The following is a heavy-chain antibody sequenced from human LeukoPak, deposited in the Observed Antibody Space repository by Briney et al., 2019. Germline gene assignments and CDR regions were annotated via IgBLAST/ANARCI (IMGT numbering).Heavy chain of an antibody. J-gene: IGHJ5*02. CDR1: GFTFSDYY. CDR3: AKDQMAIFGVGPNPNWFDP. V-gene: IGHV3-11*01. CDR2: ISSSGSTI. Sequence: GGSLRLSCAASGFTFSDYYMSWIRQAPGKGLEWVSYISSSGSTIYYADSVKGRFTISRDNAKNSLYLQMNSLRAEDTAVYYCAKDQMAIFGVGPNPNWFDPWGQGTLVTVSS. D-gene: IGHD3-3*01.